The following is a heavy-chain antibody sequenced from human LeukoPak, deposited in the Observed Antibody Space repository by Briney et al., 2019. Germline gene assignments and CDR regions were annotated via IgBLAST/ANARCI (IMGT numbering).Heavy chain of an antibody. J-gene: IGHJ5*02. CDR2: INHSGST. V-gene: IGHV4-34*01. Sequence: SETLSLTCAVYGGSFSGYYWSWIRQPPGKGLEWIGEINHSGSTNYNPSLKSRVTISVDTSKNQFSLKLSSVTAADTAVYYCARDRKPPNWFDPWGQGTLVTVSS. CDR1: GGSFSGYY. CDR3: ARDRKPPNWFDP.